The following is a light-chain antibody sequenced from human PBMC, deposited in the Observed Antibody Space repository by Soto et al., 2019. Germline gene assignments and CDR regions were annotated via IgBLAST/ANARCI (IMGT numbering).Light chain of an antibody. V-gene: IGKV1-5*01. CDR2: DVS. CDR3: QQTYNTPPWT. CDR1: HSITNW. J-gene: IGKJ1*01. Sequence: DIQMTQSPSTLSASVGDRVTITCRASHSITNWLAWYQQKPGKAPKVLIYDVSTLGSGVPSRFSGSGSGTEFTLTISSLQPDDFATYYCQQTYNTPPWTFGQGTKVDIK.